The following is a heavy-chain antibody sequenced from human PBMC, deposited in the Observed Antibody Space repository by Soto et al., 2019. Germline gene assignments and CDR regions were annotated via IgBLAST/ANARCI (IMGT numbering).Heavy chain of an antibody. D-gene: IGHD3-16*01. J-gene: IGHJ4*02. CDR3: AKSRLGELPYLDY. CDR2: INDTGGRT. CDR1: GFTFNTFA. Sequence: PGGSLRLSCAASGFTFNTFAMSWVRQAPGKGLQWVSGINDTGGRTYYADSVKGRFTISRDNSKNTLHLQMNSLRAEDTALYYCAKSRLGELPYLDYWGQGFWVTVSS. V-gene: IGHV3-23*01.